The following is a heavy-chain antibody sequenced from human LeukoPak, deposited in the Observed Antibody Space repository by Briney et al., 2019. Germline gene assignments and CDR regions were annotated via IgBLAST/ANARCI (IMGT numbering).Heavy chain of an antibody. D-gene: IGHD3-3*01. CDR3: ARGGGSYDFWSGDYAWAEYFQH. V-gene: IGHV1-69*05. J-gene: IGHJ1*01. Sequence: GASVKVSCKASGGTFSSYAISWVRQAPGQGLEWMGGIIPIFGTANYAQKFQGRVTITTDESTSTAYMELSSLRSEDTAVYYCARGGGSYDFWSGDYAWAEYFQHWGQGTLVTVSS. CDR1: GGTFSSYA. CDR2: IIPIFGTA.